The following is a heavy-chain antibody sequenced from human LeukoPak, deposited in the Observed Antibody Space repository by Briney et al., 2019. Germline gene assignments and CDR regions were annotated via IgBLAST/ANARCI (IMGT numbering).Heavy chain of an antibody. J-gene: IGHJ4*02. V-gene: IGHV3-30*02. CDR3: ANSPHYDILTGNLDY. CDR1: GFTFSSYG. D-gene: IGHD3-9*01. CDR2: IRYDGSNK. Sequence: GGSLRLSCAASGFTFSSYGMHWVRQAPGKGLEWVAFIRYDGSNKYYADSVKGRFTISRNNSKNTLYLQMNSLRAEDTAVYYCANSPHYDILTGNLDYWGQGTLVTVSS.